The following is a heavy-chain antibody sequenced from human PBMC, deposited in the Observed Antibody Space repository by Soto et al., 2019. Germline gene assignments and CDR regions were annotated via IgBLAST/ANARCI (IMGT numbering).Heavy chain of an antibody. D-gene: IGHD2-15*01. CDR2: INHSGST. CDR3: AGFGIWHQTYYYYYMDV. Sequence: QVQLQQWGAGLLKPSETLSLTCAVYGGSFSGYYWSWIRHPPGKGLEWIGEINHSGSTNYNPSLKSRVTISVDTSKNQLSLKLSSVTAADTAVYYCAGFGIWHQTYYYYYMDVWGKGTTVTVSS. V-gene: IGHV4-34*01. J-gene: IGHJ6*03. CDR1: GGSFSGYY.